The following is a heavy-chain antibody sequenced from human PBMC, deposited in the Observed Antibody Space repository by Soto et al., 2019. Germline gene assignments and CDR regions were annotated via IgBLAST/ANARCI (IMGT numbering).Heavy chain of an antibody. V-gene: IGHV3-23*01. D-gene: IGHD1-26*01. CDR3: AKDRGGSDYHFDY. CDR2: ISDSGGST. Sequence: EVQLLESGGGLVQPGGSLRLSCAASGFTFSSYAMSWVRQAPGKGLEWVSAISDSGGSTYYADSVKGRFTISRDNSKSTLYLQVNSLRAEDTAVYYCAKDRGGSDYHFDYWGQGTLVTVST. CDR1: GFTFSSYA. J-gene: IGHJ4*02.